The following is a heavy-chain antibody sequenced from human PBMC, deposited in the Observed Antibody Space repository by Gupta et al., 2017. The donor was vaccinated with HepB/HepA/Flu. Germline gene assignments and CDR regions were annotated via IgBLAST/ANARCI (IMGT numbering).Heavy chain of an antibody. CDR1: GSTLCNCC. CDR2: KTYTGSNN. J-gene: IGHJ4*02. CDR3: AINEGGVRPLDH. D-gene: IGHD3-3*01. Sequence: QVQLVDSGRVVVQWGWSLSPPCSASGSTLCNCCVHWVRMERGRGLEWVAVKTYTGSNNYWIESVNDCLTISRDNSKSTMHQQMNRQRREDTAMYYCAINEGGVRPLDHWGQGALVTVSS. V-gene: IGHV3-30*03.